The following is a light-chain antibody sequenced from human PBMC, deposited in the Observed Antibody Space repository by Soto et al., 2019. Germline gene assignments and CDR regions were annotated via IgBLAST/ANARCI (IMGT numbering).Light chain of an antibody. V-gene: IGKV1D-12*01. CDR2: AAS. CDR3: QQANTFPST. Sequence: DLQMTQSPSYLSASVGDRVTITCRASQGISSWLAWYQHKQGKAPKLLIYAASILQGGVPSRFSGSGSGTDFTLTINSLQPEDFATYYCQQANTFPSTFGQGTRLDIK. CDR1: QGISSW. J-gene: IGKJ5*01.